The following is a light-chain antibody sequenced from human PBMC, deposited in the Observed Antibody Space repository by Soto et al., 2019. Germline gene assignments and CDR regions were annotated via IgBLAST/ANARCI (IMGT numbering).Light chain of an antibody. CDR3: QQRSNWPRWT. Sequence: EIVLTQSPATLSLSPGERSTLSCRASQSVSSYLAWYQQKPGQAPRLLIYDASNRATGIPARFSGSGSGTDFTLTISSLEPEDFAVYYCQQRSNWPRWTFGQGNKVDIK. J-gene: IGKJ1*01. V-gene: IGKV3-11*01. CDR2: DAS. CDR1: QSVSSY.